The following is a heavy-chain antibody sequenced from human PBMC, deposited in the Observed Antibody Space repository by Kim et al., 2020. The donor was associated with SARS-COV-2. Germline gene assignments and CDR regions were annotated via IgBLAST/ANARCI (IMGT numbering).Heavy chain of an antibody. CDR2: IYHSGNT. V-gene: IGHV4-30-2*01. CDR1: DGSISSRGYS. Sequence: SETLSLTCTVSDGSISSRGYSWTWIRQPPGKGLEWIGYIYHSGNTYYNPSLKSRVTISIDRSKNQFSLKLGSVTAADTAVYYCAGGPSSRRYDYWGQGTLVTVSS. D-gene: IGHD3-9*01. CDR3: AGGPSSRRYDY. J-gene: IGHJ4*02.